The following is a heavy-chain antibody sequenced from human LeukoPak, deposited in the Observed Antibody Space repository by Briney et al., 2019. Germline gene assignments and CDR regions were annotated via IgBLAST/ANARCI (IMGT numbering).Heavy chain of an antibody. V-gene: IGHV3-48*01. CDR3: ARADDSSGYYYLDY. J-gene: IGHJ4*02. D-gene: IGHD3-22*01. CDR1: GFTFNSYS. Sequence: GGSLRLSCAASGFTFNSYSMNWVRQAPGKGLEWVSYISSSSSTIYYADSVKGRFTISRDNAKNSLYLQMNSLRAEDTAVYYCARADDSSGYYYLDYWGQGTLVTVSS. CDR2: ISSSSSTI.